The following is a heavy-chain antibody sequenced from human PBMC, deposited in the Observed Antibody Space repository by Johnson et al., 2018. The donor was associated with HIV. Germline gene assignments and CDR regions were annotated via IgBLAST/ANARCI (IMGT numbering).Heavy chain of an antibody. V-gene: IGHV3-74*02. J-gene: IGHJ3*02. CDR1: GFSFSTYW. CDR3: ARGPSAYCGGDCPGGAFDI. D-gene: IGHD2-21*02. CDR2: INSDGSNT. Sequence: VQLVESGGGLVQPGGSLRLSCAASGFSFSTYWMHWVRQAPGKGLVWVSRINSDGSNTTYADSLKGRFTISRDNAKNSLYLQMNSLRAEDTAVYYCARGPSAYCGGDCPGGAFDIWGQGTMVTVSS.